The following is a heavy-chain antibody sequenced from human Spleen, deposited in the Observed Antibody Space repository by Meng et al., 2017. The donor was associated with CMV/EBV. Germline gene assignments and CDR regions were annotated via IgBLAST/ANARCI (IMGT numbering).Heavy chain of an antibody. V-gene: IGHV1-69*05. J-gene: IGHJ6*02. CDR3: ARGYYYDSSGYPTEYYSGMDV. D-gene: IGHD3-22*01. CDR2: IIPIFGTA. Sequence: SVKVSCKASGGTFSSYAISWVRQAPGQGLEWMGGIIPIFGTANYAQKFQGRVTITTDESTRTAYMELSSLRSEDTAVYYCARGYYYDSSGYPTEYYSGMDVLGQGTTVTVSS. CDR1: GGTFSSYA.